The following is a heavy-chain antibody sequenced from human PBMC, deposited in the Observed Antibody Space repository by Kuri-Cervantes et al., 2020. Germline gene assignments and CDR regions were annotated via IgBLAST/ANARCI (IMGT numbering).Heavy chain of an antibody. J-gene: IGHJ5*02. D-gene: IGHD3-22*01. CDR3: ARVVFRYYYDSSAQLGNWFDP. Sequence: SETLSLTCAVYGGSFSGYYWGWIRQPPGKGLEWIGSIYHSGSTYYNPSLKSRVTISVDTSKNQFSLKLSSVTAADTAVYYCARVVFRYYYDSSAQLGNWFDPWGQGTLVTVSS. V-gene: IGHV4-38-2*01. CDR1: GGSFSGYY. CDR2: IYHSGST.